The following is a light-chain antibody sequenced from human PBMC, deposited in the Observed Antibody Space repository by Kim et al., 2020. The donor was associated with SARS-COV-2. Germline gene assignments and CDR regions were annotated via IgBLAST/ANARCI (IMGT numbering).Light chain of an antibody. J-gene: IGLJ3*02. Sequence: GQSITISCTGTTSDVGDYNYVSWYQQHPGKAPKLIVYDVSNRPSGISNRFSGSKSGNTASLIISRLQAEDEADYYCSSYSGSSTLVFGGGTQLTVL. CDR3: SSYSGSSTLV. CDR1: TSDVGDYNY. V-gene: IGLV2-14*03. CDR2: DVS.